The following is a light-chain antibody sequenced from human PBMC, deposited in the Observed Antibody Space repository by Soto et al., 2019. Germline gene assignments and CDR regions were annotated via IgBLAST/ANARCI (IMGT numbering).Light chain of an antibody. J-gene: IGKJ1*01. CDR1: QSVSSN. Sequence: EIVMTQSPATLSVSPGERATLSCRASQSVSSNLAWYQQKPGQAPRLLIYGASTRANGIPARFSGSGSGTGLTLTISSLQSEDSAVYFCQQYEKWPSWTFGQGTKVDIK. CDR2: GAS. V-gene: IGKV3-15*01. CDR3: QQYEKWPSWT.